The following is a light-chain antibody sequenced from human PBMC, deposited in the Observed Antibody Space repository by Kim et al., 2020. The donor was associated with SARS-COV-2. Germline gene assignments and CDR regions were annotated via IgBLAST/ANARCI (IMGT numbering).Light chain of an antibody. CDR2: ENK. CDR1: CGSIASNY. CDR3: HSYDSSAEV. J-gene: IGLJ2*01. Sequence: GKTVTNSCTRTCGSIASNYVQWYQQRPCSSPSTVIFENKYRPSGVPDRFSGSIDSSYNSASLTISGLKPEDETDYYCHSYDSSAEVFCGGTQLTVL. V-gene: IGLV6-57*01.